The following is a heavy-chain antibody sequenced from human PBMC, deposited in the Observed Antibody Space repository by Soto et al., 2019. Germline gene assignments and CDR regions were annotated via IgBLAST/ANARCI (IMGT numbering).Heavy chain of an antibody. CDR1: GLTSSGIE. J-gene: IGHJ6*02. CDR3: AGLSVTGGVDV. Sequence: EVRLEESGGGFVQPGGALRLSCVFSGLTSSGIELNWVRQAAGKGLEWLSYISASGDTVDYINSVRGRFTISRDNAKQSLFLQMSALRVEDTAVYYCAGLSVTGGVDVWGQGTTVTVSS. CDR2: ISASGDTV. V-gene: IGHV3-48*03. D-gene: IGHD2-21*02.